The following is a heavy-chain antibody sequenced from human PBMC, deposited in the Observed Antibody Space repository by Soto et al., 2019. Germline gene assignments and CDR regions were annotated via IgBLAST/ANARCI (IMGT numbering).Heavy chain of an antibody. D-gene: IGHD2-21*02. V-gene: IGHV5-51*01. Sequence: PGESLKISCKGSGYSFTSYWIGWVRQMPGKGLEWMGIIYPGDSDTRCSPSFQGQVTISADKSISTAYLQWSSLKASDTAMYYCARLPAVTAGRFYYYYGMDVWGQGTTVTVSS. CDR3: ARLPAVTAGRFYYYYGMDV. CDR2: IYPGDSDT. CDR1: GYSFTSYW. J-gene: IGHJ6*02.